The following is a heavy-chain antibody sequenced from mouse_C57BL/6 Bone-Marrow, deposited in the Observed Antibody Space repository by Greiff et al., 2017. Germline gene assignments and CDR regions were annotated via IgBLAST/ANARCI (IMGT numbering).Heavy chain of an antibody. CDR3: ARENDGYYDYFDY. D-gene: IGHD2-3*01. CDR2: IHPKSGST. V-gene: IGHV1-64*01. Sequence: QVQLQQPGAELVKPGASVKLSCKASGYTFTSYWMHWVKQRPGQGLEWIGMIHPKSGSTNYNEKFKSKATLTVDKSSSTAYMQLSSLTSEDSAVYYCARENDGYYDYFDYWGQGTTLTVSS. J-gene: IGHJ2*01. CDR1: GYTFTSYW.